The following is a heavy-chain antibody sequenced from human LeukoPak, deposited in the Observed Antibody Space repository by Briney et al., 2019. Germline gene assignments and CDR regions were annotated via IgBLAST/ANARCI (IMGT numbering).Heavy chain of an antibody. CDR3: GSSSGRNNWFDP. V-gene: IGHV3-7*01. CDR2: IKEDGSEK. D-gene: IGHD6-6*01. J-gene: IGHJ5*02. CDR1: GFTFSSYW. Sequence: GGSLRLSCAASGFTFSSYWMSWDRQAPGRGLEWVANIKEDGSEKYYVDSVKGRFTISRDNAKNSLYLQMNSLRAEDTAVYYCGSSSGRNNWFDPWGQGTLVIVSS.